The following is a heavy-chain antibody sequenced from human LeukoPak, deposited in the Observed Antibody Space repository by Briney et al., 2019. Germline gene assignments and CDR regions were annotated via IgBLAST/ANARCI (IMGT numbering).Heavy chain of an antibody. J-gene: IGHJ4*02. Sequence: PGGSLRLSCAASGFTFSSYSMNWVRQAPGKGLEWVSSISSSSSYIYYADSGKGRFTISRDNAKNSLYLQMNSLRAEDTAVYYCARGRGDPLAEWEYFDYWGQGTLVTVSS. CDR3: ARGRGDPLAEWEYFDY. V-gene: IGHV3-21*01. CDR2: ISSSSSYI. CDR1: GFTFSSYS. D-gene: IGHD1-26*01.